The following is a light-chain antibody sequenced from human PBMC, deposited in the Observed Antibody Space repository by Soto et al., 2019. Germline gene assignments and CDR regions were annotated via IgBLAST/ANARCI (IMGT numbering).Light chain of an antibody. CDR1: QGIRND. V-gene: IGKV1-6*01. CDR3: LQYGDSPLT. Sequence: AIQMTQSPSSLSASVGDRVTITCRASQGIRNDLGWYQQKPGKAPKLLIYAASSLQSGVPTRFSGSGSGTDFILTISSLQPEDFATYYCLQYGDSPLTFGGGTKVDIK. J-gene: IGKJ4*01. CDR2: AAS.